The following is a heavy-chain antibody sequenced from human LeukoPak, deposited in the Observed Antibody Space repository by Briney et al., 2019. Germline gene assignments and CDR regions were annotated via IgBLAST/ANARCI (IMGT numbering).Heavy chain of an antibody. CDR1: GFTFSSYA. CDR2: ISGSGGST. Sequence: GGSLRLSCAASGFTFSSYAMSWVRQAPGKGLEWVPAISGSGGSTYYADSVKGRFTISRDNSKNTLYLQMNSLRAEDTAVYHCAKLYYDSSGPLLGYYFDYWGQGTLVTVSS. CDR3: AKLYYDSSGPLLGYYFDY. D-gene: IGHD3-22*01. V-gene: IGHV3-23*01. J-gene: IGHJ4*02.